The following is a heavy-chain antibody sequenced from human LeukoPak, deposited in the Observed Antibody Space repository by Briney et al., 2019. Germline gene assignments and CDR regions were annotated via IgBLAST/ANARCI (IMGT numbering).Heavy chain of an antibody. V-gene: IGHV1-2*02. CDR3: ARDVQYYDFWSGYSYNWFDP. D-gene: IGHD3-3*01. J-gene: IGHJ5*02. Sequence: GASVKVSCKASGYTFTGYYMHWVRQAPGQGLEWMGWINPNSGGTNYAQKFQGRVTMTRDTSISTAYMELSRLRSDDTAVYYCARDVQYYDFWSGYSYNWFDPWGQGTLVTVSS. CDR2: INPNSGGT. CDR1: GYTFTGYY.